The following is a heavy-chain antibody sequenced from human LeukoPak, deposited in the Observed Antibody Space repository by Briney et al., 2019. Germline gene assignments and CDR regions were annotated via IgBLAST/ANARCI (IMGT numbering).Heavy chain of an antibody. D-gene: IGHD5-18*01. CDR2: IITTLSTI. V-gene: IGHV3-48*01. Sequence: VSYIITTLSTISHADSVQRLFTISTDNSKNSLYLQMNSLRAEDTAVYYCARDWIQLSFDYWGQGTLVTVSS. J-gene: IGHJ4*02. CDR3: ARDWIQLSFDY.